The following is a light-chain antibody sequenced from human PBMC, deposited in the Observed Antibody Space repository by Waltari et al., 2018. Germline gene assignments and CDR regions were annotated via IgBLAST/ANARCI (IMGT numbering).Light chain of an antibody. V-gene: IGKV3-20*01. CDR3: QQYGRSWNT. CDR1: QGVSSGY. CDR2: GAS. J-gene: IGKJ2*01. Sequence: EIVLTQSPGSLSLSPWERATLSWGASQGVSSGYLAWDQQKPGQAPRLLSPGASSRATGIPDRFSGSGSGTEFTLTISRLEPEEFAVYYCQQYGRSWNTFGQGTELESK.